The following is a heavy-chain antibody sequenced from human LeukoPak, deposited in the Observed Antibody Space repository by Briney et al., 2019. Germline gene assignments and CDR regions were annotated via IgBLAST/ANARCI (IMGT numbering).Heavy chain of an antibody. D-gene: IGHD6-13*01. CDR1: GGTFSSYA. J-gene: IGHJ5*02. CDR2: IIPIFGTA. CDR3: ARAASAGTYNWFDP. V-gene: IGHV1-69*13. Sequence: ASVKVSFKASGGTFSSYAISWVRQAPGQGLEWMGGIIPIFGTANYAQKFQGRVTITADESTSTAYMELSSLRSEDTAVYYCARAASAGTYNWFDPWGQGTLVTVSS.